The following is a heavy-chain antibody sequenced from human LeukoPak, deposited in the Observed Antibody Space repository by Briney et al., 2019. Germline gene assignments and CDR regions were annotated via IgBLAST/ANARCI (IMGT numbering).Heavy chain of an antibody. J-gene: IGHJ4*02. CDR2: IWYDGSNK. V-gene: IGHV3-33*03. CDR1: GFTFSSYG. CDR3: ARCSGVFGSSGY. D-gene: IGHD6-6*01. Sequence: PGGSLRLSCAASGFTFSSYGMHWVRQAPGKGLEWVAVIWYDGSNKYYADSVKGRFTISRDNAKNSLYLQMNSLRAEDTAVYYCARCSGVFGSSGYWGQGTLVTVSS.